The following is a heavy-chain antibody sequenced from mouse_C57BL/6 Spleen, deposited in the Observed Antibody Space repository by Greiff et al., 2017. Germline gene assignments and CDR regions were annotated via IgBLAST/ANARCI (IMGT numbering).Heavy chain of an antibody. D-gene: IGHD1-1*01. J-gene: IGHJ2*01. Sequence: QVQRKETGAELARPGASVKLSCKASGYTFTSYGISWVKQRTGQGLEWIGEIYPRSGNTYYNEKFKGKATLTADKSSSTAYMELRSLTSEDSAVYFCARSDYYGSSYGYWGQGTTLTVSS. CDR1: GYTFTSYG. CDR2: IYPRSGNT. CDR3: ARSDYYGSSYGY. V-gene: IGHV1-81*01.